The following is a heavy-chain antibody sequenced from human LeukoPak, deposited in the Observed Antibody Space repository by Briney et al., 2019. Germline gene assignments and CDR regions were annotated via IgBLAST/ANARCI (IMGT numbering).Heavy chain of an antibody. Sequence: PSETLSLTCTVSGGSLSSDNYFWSWIRQPPGKGLEWIAYIHHSGSAHYSPSLKSRATISVDRSKNQFSLNLTSVTAADTAVYYCARGIVVVPAAMRDYIGFDYWGQGTLVTVSS. D-gene: IGHD2-2*01. CDR1: GGSLSSDNYF. J-gene: IGHJ4*02. CDR3: ARGIVVVPAAMRDYIGFDY. V-gene: IGHV4-30-2*01. CDR2: IHHSGSA.